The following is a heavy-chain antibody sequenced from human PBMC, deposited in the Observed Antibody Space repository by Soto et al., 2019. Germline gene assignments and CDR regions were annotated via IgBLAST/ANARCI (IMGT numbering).Heavy chain of an antibody. CDR1: GDSISNFY. D-gene: IGHD1-20*01. J-gene: IGHJ4*02. V-gene: IGHV4-59*03. Sequence: AETLSLTCSVSGDSISNFYWSCVRQTPGRGLEWIGCVHESGSTDYNPSLKGRVTISLHTSKSQFSLSLRSATAADTATYYCARGTRALITSFFAYWGQGIPVTVSS. CDR2: VHESGST. CDR3: ARGTRALITSFFAY.